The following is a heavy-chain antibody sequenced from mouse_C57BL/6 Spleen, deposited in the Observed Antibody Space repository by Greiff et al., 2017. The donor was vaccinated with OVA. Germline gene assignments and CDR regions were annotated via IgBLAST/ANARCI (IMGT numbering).Heavy chain of an antibody. D-gene: IGHD2-3*01. V-gene: IGHV14-2*01. J-gene: IGHJ4*01. Sequence: EVQLQQSGAELVKPGASVKLSCTASGFNIKDYYMHWVKQRTEQGLEWIGRIDPEDGETKYAPKFPGKATITADTSSNTAYLQLSSLTSEDTAVYYCARDGYHAMDYWGQGTSVTVSS. CDR3: ARDGYHAMDY. CDR2: IDPEDGET. CDR1: GFNIKDYY.